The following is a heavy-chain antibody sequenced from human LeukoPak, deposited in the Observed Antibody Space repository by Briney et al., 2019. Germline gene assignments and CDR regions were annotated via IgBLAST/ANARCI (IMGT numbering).Heavy chain of an antibody. J-gene: IGHJ4*02. Sequence: SETLSLTCNVSGGSINRNNYYWSWIRQPPGKGLEWIGYIYYSGSTNYNPSLKSRVTISVDTSKNQFSLKLSSVTAADTAVYYCARDAVGVSSGNIDYWGQGTLVTVSS. CDR2: IYYSGST. D-gene: IGHD3-10*01. V-gene: IGHV4-61*01. CDR3: ARDAVGVSSGNIDY. CDR1: GGSINRNNYY.